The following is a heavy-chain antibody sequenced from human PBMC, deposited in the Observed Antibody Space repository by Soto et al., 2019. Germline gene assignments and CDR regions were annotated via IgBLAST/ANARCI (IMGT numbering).Heavy chain of an antibody. V-gene: IGHV1-46*03. J-gene: IGHJ3*01. CDR1: GYTFTSYY. Sequence: QVQLVQSGAEVKKPGASVKVSCKTSGYTFTSYYMHWMRQAPGQGLEWMGIINPGGGSTTYAQKFQGRVTWPRDTSTRPIYLEPTSLRSEDTAGYYCATYCSGGSCPPGPWKWCQGKMVTVSS. CDR3: ATYCSGGSCPPGPWK. CDR2: INPGGGST. D-gene: IGHD2-15*01.